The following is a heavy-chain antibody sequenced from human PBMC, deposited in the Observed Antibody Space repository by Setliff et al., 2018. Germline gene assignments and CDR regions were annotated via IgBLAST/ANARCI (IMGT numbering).Heavy chain of an antibody. V-gene: IGHV1-18*01. J-gene: IGHJ3*02. D-gene: IGHD6-6*01. CDR3: ARDFPPLYSSSFSDAFDI. Sequence: ASVKVSCKASGYTFTSYGISWVRQAPGQGLEWMGWISAYNGNTNYAQKLQGRVTMTTDTSTSTAYMELRSLRSDDTAVYYCARDFPPLYSSSFSDAFDIWGQGTMVTVSS. CDR2: ISAYNGNT. CDR1: GYTFTSYG.